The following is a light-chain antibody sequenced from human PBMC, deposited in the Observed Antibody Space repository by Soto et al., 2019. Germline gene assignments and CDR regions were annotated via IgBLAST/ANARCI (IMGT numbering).Light chain of an antibody. CDR2: DNK. CDR1: SSNSGAGYD. Sequence: QSVLTQPPSMSGAPGQRVTISCTGSSSNSGAGYDVHWYQQLPGTAPKLLIYDNKNRPSGVPDRFSGSKSGTSASLAITGLQAEDEADYYCQSYDNSLRGWVFDGGTKLTVL. V-gene: IGLV1-40*01. J-gene: IGLJ2*01. CDR3: QSYDNSLRGWV.